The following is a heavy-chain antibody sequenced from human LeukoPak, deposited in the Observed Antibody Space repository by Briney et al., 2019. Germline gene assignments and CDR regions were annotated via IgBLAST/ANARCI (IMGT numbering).Heavy chain of an antibody. J-gene: IGHJ4*02. D-gene: IGHD6-13*01. CDR3: AREVGSTWNVPIDY. Sequence: GGSLRLSCAASGFTFSSYAMSWVRQAPGKGLEWVSAISGGGGSTYYADSVKGRFTISRDNSKNTLYLQMNSLRAEDTAVYYCAREVGSTWNVPIDYWGQGTLVTVSS. CDR1: GFTFSSYA. CDR2: ISGGGGST. V-gene: IGHV3-23*01.